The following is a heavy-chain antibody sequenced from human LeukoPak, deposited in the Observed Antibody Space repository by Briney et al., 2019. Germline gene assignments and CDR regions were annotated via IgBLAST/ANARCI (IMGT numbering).Heavy chain of an antibody. CDR1: GGSISSYY. D-gene: IGHD3-10*01. V-gene: IGHV4-59*01. J-gene: IGHJ4*02. CDR3: AATYYYGSGSYYLFDY. Sequence: SSGTLSLTCTVSGGSISSYYWSWIRQPPGKGLEWIGYIYYSGSTNYNPSLKSRVTISVDTSKNQFSLKLSSVTAADTAVYYCAATYYYGSGSYYLFDYWGQGTLVTVSS. CDR2: IYYSGST.